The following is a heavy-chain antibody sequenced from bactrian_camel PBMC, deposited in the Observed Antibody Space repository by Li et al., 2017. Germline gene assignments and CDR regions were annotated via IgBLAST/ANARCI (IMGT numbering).Heavy chain of an antibody. J-gene: IGHJ4*01. D-gene: IGHD8*01. V-gene: IGHV3S25*01. Sequence: QVQLVESGGGSVQAGGSPRLSCQTSGNTFRRYCMNWFREASGKEREGVAAICGSGYTDYAGSVAGRFTVSRDNAKNTVYLQMNSLKPEDTAMYYCVRGPLTGDDSYWGQGTQVTVS. CDR2: ICGSGYT. CDR1: GNTFRRYC. CDR3: VRGPLTGDDSY.